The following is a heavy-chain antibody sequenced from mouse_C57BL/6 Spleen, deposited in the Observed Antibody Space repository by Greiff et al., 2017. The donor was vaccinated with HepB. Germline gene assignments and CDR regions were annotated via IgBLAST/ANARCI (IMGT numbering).Heavy chain of an antibody. J-gene: IGHJ4*01. CDR2: IDPNSGGT. D-gene: IGHD1-1*01. CDR3: ARWASYGRDAMDY. CDR1: GYTFTSYW. Sequence: VKLQQPGAELVKPGASVKLSCKASGYTFTSYWMHWVKQRPGRGLEWIGRIDPNSGGTKYNEKFKSKATLTVDKPSSTAYMQLSSLTSEDSAVYYCARWASYGRDAMDYWGQGTSVTVSS. V-gene: IGHV1-72*01.